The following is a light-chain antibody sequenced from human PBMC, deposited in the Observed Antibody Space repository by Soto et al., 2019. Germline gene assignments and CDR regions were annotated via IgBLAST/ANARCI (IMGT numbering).Light chain of an antibody. CDR2: AAS. J-gene: IGKJ1*01. Sequence: AIRMTQSPSSLSASTGDRVTITCRASQDISSYLAWYQQQPGKAPKLLIYAASTLQSGVPSRFSGSGSGTDFTLTISYLQSEDFATYYCQQHYTFPRTFGQGTKVDIK. CDR3: QQHYTFPRT. V-gene: IGKV1-8*01. CDR1: QDISSY.